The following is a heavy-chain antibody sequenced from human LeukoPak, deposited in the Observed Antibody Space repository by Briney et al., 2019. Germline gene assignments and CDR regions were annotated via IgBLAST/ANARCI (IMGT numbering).Heavy chain of an antibody. J-gene: IGHJ4*02. Sequence: GGSLRLSCAAYGFTFSSYWMHWVRHAAGKGLVWVSRINSDGSSTSYADSVKGRFTISRDNAKNTLYLQMNSLRAEDTAVYYCARELVGAVAGFDYWGQGTLVTVSS. V-gene: IGHV3-74*01. CDR3: ARELVGAVAGFDY. CDR2: INSDGSST. D-gene: IGHD6-19*01. CDR1: GFTFSSYW.